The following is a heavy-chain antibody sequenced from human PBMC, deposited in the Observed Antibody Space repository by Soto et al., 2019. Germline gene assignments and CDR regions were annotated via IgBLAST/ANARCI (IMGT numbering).Heavy chain of an antibody. CDR3: ARVEGSSYYFRHDC. CDR1: GGSISSGSYH. V-gene: IGHV4-31*03. D-gene: IGHD1-26*01. CDR2: IYYSGSS. J-gene: IGHJ4*02. Sequence: SETLSLTCTVSGGSISSGSYHWSWIRQHPGKGLEWIGNIYYSGSSYYNPSLKSRATISIDTSKDQFSLRLGSVTAADTAVYHCARVEGSSYYFRHDCWGRGTLVTVSS.